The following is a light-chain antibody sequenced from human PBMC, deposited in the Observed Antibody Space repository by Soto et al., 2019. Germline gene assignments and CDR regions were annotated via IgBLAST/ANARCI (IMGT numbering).Light chain of an antibody. J-gene: IGKJ1*01. CDR1: QSVRSY. V-gene: IGKV3-11*01. CDR3: QQRSNWPPTWT. CDR2: DAP. Sequence: EIVLTQSPATLSLSPGERATLSCRASQSVRSYLAWYQQKPGQAPRLVIFDAPNRATGIPARFSGSGSGTDFTLSISGLEPEDFAVYYCQQRSNWPPTWTFGQGTKVEI.